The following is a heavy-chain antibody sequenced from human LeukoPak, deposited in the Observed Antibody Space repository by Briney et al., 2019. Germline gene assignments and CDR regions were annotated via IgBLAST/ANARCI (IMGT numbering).Heavy chain of an antibody. J-gene: IGHJ4*02. CDR2: INAGNGNT. CDR1: GYTFTSYA. Sequence: ASVSVSCKASGYTFTSYAMHWVRQAPGQRLEWMGWINAGNGNTKYSQTFQGRVTITRDTSASTAYMELSSLRSEDTAVYYCARGDSSGYFSGIYSPIDYWGQGTLVTVSS. D-gene: IGHD3-22*01. CDR3: ARGDSSGYFSGIYSPIDY. V-gene: IGHV1-3*01.